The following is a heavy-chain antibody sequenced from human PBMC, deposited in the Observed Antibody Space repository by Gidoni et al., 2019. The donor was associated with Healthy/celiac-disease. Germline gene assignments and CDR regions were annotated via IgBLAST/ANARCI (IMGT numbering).Heavy chain of an antibody. Sequence: QVQLVESGGGVVQPGRSLRLSCAASGFTFRRYAMHWVRQAPGKGLEWVAVISYDGSNKYYADSVKGRFTISRDNSKNTLYLQMNSLRAEDTAVYYCARDGWQLVRTPYYYYYGMDVWGQGTTVTVSS. V-gene: IGHV3-30-3*01. J-gene: IGHJ6*02. CDR2: ISYDGSNK. CDR1: GFTFRRYA. CDR3: ARDGWQLVRTPYYYYYGMDV. D-gene: IGHD6-6*01.